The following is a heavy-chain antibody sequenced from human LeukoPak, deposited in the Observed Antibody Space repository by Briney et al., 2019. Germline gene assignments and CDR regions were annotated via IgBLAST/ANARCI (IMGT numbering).Heavy chain of an antibody. V-gene: IGHV3-30*02. CDR3: ARRAGAYSHPYDY. D-gene: IGHD4/OR15-4a*01. Sequence: GGSLRLSCAASGFTFSSYGMHWVHQAPGKGLEWVAFIRYDGSNKYYADSVKGRFTISRDNSKNTLYLQMNSLRAEDTAVYYCARRAGAYSHPYDYWGQGTLVTVSS. CDR2: IRYDGSNK. CDR1: GFTFSSYG. J-gene: IGHJ4*02.